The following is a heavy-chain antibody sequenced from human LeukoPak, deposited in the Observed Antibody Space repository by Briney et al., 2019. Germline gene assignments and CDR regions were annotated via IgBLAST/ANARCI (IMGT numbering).Heavy chain of an antibody. CDR2: IWYDGSNK. CDR3: ARVSETGYYFDY. CDR1: GFTFSSYG. V-gene: IGHV3-33*01. Sequence: GGSLRLSYAASGFTFSSYGMHWVRQAPGKGLEWVAVIWYDGSNKYYADSVKGRFTISRDNSKNTLYLQMNSLRAEDAAVYYCARVSETGYYFDYWGQGTLVTVSS. D-gene: IGHD7-27*01. J-gene: IGHJ4*02.